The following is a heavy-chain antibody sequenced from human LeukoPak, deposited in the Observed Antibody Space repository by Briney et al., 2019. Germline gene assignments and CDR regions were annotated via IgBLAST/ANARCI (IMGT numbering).Heavy chain of an antibody. CDR2: IRNKVRGYTT. D-gene: IGHD6-19*01. Sequence: PGGSLRLSCAASGSIFSDHYMDWVRQAPGRGLEWVARIRNKVRGYTTEYAASVQGRFTISRDDSSNSLYLQMSSLKTEDTAVYFCARGAVAGTNWYFDYWGQGTLVAVSS. J-gene: IGHJ4*02. CDR3: ARGAVAGTNWYFDY. CDR1: GSIFSDHY. V-gene: IGHV3-72*01.